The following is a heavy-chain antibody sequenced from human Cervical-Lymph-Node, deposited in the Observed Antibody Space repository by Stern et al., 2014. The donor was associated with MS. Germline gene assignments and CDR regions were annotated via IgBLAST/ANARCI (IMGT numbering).Heavy chain of an antibody. CDR3: ARGSYCNGGSCYPYYFDF. CDR1: GSTFSSYW. CDR2: INQGRSEP. J-gene: IGHJ4*02. Sequence: EVKLVESGGGFVQPGGSLRLSCAASGSTFSSYWMGWVRPAPGKGLEWVDHINQGRSEPYYVDSVKGRFTISRDNAKNSLYLQMNSLRPEDTAVYYCARGSYCNGGSCYPYYFDFWGQGTLVTVSS. V-gene: IGHV3-7*01. D-gene: IGHD2-15*01.